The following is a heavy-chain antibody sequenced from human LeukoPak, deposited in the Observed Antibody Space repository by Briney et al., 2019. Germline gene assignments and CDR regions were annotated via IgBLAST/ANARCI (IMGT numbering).Heavy chain of an antibody. CDR3: AGQRGGYWQGAFDI. V-gene: IGHV1-69*02. CDR2: TIPILGIA. CDR1: GGTFSSYT. Sequence: SVKVSCKASGGTFSSYTISWVRQAPGQGREWMGRTIPILGIANYAQKFQGRVTITADKSTSTAYMELSSLRSEDTAVYYCAGQRGGYWQGAFDIWGQGTMVTVSS. J-gene: IGHJ3*02. D-gene: IGHD3-22*01.